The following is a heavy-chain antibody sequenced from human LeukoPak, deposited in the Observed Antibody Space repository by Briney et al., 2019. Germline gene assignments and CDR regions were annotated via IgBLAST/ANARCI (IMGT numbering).Heavy chain of an antibody. CDR2: INHSGST. J-gene: IGHJ4*02. V-gene: IGHV4-34*01. CDR3: AKDSGSWPNLDY. Sequence: PSETLSLTCAVYGGSFSNYYWSWIRQPPGKGLEWIGEINHSGSTNYNPSLKSRVTISVDTSKRHFSLRLSSVTAADTAVYYCAKDSGSWPNLDYWGQGTLVTVSS. D-gene: IGHD6-25*01. CDR1: GGSFSNYY.